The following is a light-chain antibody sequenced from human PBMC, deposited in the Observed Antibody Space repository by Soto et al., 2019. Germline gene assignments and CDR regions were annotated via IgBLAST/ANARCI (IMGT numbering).Light chain of an antibody. CDR3: QQRSSWPLT. CDR2: DAS. Sequence: EIVLTHSPDTLSLSPEERATLSCRASQSVSTYLAWYQQKSGQAPRVLIYDASNRATGIPARFSGSGSGTDFTLTIGSLEPEDFAVYYCQQRSSWPLTFGGGTKVDIK. V-gene: IGKV3-11*01. CDR1: QSVSTY. J-gene: IGKJ4*01.